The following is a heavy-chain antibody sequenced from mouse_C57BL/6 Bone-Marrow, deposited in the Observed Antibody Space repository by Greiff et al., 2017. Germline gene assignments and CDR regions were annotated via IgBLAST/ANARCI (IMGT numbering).Heavy chain of an antibody. CDR1: GFTFSSYT. Sequence: EVKLQESGGGLVKPGGSLKLSCAASGFTFSSYTMSWVRQTPEKRLEWVATISGGGGNTYYPDSVKGRFTISRDNAKNTLYLQMSSLRSEDTALYYCARRGITTFAYRGQGTLVTVSA. J-gene: IGHJ3*01. D-gene: IGHD2-4*01. CDR2: ISGGGGNT. CDR3: ARRGITTFAY. V-gene: IGHV5-9*01.